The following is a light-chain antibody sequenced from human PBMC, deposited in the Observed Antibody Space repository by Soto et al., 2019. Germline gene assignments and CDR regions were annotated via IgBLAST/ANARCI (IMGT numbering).Light chain of an antibody. J-gene: IGKJ1*01. CDR3: QQYKDFSTWT. CDR1: QSFSRR. Sequence: DIHMTQSPATLSFSLGDRVILTCRASQSFSRRLAWYQQKPGKAPQVLSWDDSTLQNGVTSRFSGGGSGTEFTLTISNLQPDDAATYYCQQYKDFSTWTFGPGTKVDIK. V-gene: IGKV1-5*01. CDR2: DDS.